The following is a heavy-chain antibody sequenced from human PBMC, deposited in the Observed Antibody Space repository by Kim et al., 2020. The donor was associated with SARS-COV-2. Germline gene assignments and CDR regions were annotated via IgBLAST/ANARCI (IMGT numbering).Heavy chain of an antibody. Sequence: ASVKVSCKASGYTFTTYAIHWVRQAPGQRLEWMGWINAGNDNTKYSQMFQGRVTITRDTPASTAYLELSSLRSEDTAVYYCARSRAVAGPLDAFDIWGQGTMVTVSS. V-gene: IGHV1-3*01. CDR3: ARSRAVAGPLDAFDI. J-gene: IGHJ3*02. CDR1: GYTFTTYA. CDR2: INAGNDNT. D-gene: IGHD6-19*01.